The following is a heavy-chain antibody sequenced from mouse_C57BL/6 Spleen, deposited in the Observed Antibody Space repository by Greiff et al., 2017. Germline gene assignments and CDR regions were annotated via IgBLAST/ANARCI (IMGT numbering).Heavy chain of an antibody. V-gene: IGHV2-2*01. CDR3: ARLTYYLDY. J-gene: IGHJ2*01. D-gene: IGHD4-1*01. Sequence: HVHVKQSGPGLVQPSQSLSITCTVSGFSLTSYGVHWVRQSPGKGLEWLGVIWSGGSTDYNAAFISRLSISKDNSKSHVFFKMNSLQADDTAIYYCARLTYYLDYWGQGTTLTVSS. CDR1: GFSLTSYG. CDR2: IWSGGST.